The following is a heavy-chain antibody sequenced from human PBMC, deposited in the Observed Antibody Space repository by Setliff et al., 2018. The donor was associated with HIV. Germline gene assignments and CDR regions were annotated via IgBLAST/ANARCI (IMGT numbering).Heavy chain of an antibody. CDR2: IRDSGVSV. CDR1: GFSFNNYG. D-gene: IGHD2-15*01. J-gene: IGHJ4*02. CDR3: VSTPCVIYFDF. Sequence: GGSLRLSCAASGFSFNNYGMTWVRQAPGKGLEWVSGIRDSGVSVYYADSVKGRFTISRDNAKKSLYLQMNSLRAAATAVYYCVSTPCVIYFDFWGQGTPVTSPQ. V-gene: IGHV3-23*01.